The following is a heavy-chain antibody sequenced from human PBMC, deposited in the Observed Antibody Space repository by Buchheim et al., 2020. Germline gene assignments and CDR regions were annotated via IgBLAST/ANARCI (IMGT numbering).Heavy chain of an antibody. Sequence: QLQLQESGSGLVKPSQTLSLTCAVSGGSISSGGYSWSWIRQPPGRGLEWIGYIYHSGSTYYNPSLKSRVTISVDRSKNQFSLKLSSVTAADTAVYYCARDRPDYYDSSGYYYLLDWGQGTL. J-gene: IGHJ4*02. D-gene: IGHD3-22*01. CDR1: GGSISSGGYS. V-gene: IGHV4-30-2*01. CDR2: IYHSGST. CDR3: ARDRPDYYDSSGYYYLLD.